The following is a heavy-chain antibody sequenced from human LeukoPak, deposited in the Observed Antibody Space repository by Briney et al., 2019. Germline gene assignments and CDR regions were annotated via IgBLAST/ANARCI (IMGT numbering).Heavy chain of an antibody. CDR1: GFTFSSYS. CDR2: ISDSTNSI. Sequence: GGSLRLSCAASGFTFSSYSMNWVRQAPGKGLEWISYISDSTNSINYADSVKGRFTISRDNAKKSLYLQMNSLRAEDTAVYYCARIPMSGYGFDIWGQGTMVTVSS. CDR3: ARIPMSGYGFDI. D-gene: IGHD5-18*01. J-gene: IGHJ3*02. V-gene: IGHV3-48*04.